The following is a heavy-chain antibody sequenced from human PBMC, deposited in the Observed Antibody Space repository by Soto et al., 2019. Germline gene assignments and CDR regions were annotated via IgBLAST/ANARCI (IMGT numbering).Heavy chain of an antibody. CDR1: GFTFDDYA. D-gene: IGHD6-25*01. Sequence: VQLVESGGGLVQPGRSLRLSCAASGFTFDDYAMHWVRQAPGKGLEWVSGISWNSGSVGYADSVKGRFTISRDNAKNSLYLPMNSLRAEDTALYYCAKDMGSGSHNHNFDYWGQGTLVTVSS. J-gene: IGHJ4*02. CDR3: AKDMGSGSHNHNFDY. CDR2: ISWNSGSV. V-gene: IGHV3-9*01.